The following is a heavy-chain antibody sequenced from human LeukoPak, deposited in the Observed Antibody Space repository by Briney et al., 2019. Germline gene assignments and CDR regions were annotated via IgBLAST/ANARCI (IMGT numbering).Heavy chain of an antibody. D-gene: IGHD6-19*01. J-gene: IGHJ4*02. Sequence: GGSLRLSCAASGFTFSSYAMHWVRQAPGKGLEWVAVISYDGSNKYYADSVKGRFTISRDNSKNTLYLQMNSLRAEDTAVYYCAREGTYSSGWYGGWGQGTLVTVSS. CDR3: AREGTYSSGWYGG. V-gene: IGHV3-30-3*01. CDR2: ISYDGSNK. CDR1: GFTFSSYA.